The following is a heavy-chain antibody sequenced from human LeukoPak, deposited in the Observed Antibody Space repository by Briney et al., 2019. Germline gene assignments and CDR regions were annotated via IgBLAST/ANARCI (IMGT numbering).Heavy chain of an antibody. CDR3: AKDNYDFWSGYYTVYYYYYMNV. CDR1: GFTLSNYW. V-gene: IGHV3-7*01. CDR2: INQDGSNK. D-gene: IGHD3-3*01. Sequence: GGSLRLSCAASGFTLSNYWMSWVRRAPGKGLEWVANINQDGSNKYYADSVKGRFTISRDNSKNTLYLQMNSLRAKDTAVYYCAKDNYDFWSGYYTVYYYYYMNVWGKGTTVTVSS. J-gene: IGHJ6*03.